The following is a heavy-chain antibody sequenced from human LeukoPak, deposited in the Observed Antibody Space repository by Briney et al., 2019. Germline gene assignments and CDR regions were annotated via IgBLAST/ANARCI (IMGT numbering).Heavy chain of an antibody. CDR2: IYYSGST. V-gene: IGHV4-59*01. D-gene: IGHD5-18*01. CDR1: GGSISSYY. Sequence: SETLSLTCTVSGGSISSYYWSWIRQPPGKGLEWIGYIYYSGSTNYNPSLKSRVTVSVDTSKNQFSLKLSSVTAADTAVYYCAAGSGYSYPGWFDPWGQGTLVTVSS. CDR3: AAGSGYSYPGWFDP. J-gene: IGHJ5*02.